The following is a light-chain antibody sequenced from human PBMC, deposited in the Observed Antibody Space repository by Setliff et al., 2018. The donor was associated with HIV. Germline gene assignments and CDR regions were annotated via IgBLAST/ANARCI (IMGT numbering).Light chain of an antibody. CDR3: CSYAGGDTWI. Sequence: ALTQPASVSGSPGQSITISCTGSSSDIGDYESVSWYQQHPGEVPKLMIYDVTKRPSGVSNRFSASKSGNTASLTISGLQAEDEAHYYCCSYAGGDTWIFGGGTKVTV. J-gene: IGLJ2*01. V-gene: IGLV2-23*02. CDR1: SSDIGDYES. CDR2: DVT.